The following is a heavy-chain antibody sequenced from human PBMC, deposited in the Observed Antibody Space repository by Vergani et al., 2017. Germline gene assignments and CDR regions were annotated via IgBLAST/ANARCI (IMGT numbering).Heavy chain of an antibody. Sequence: QVQLVESGGGVVQPGRSLRLSCAASGFTFSDYYMSWIRQAPGKGLEWVSYISSSGSTIYYADSVKGRFTISRDNAKNSLYLQMNSLRAEDTAVYYCARALLNYYDSSGYPDYWGQGTLVTVSS. V-gene: IGHV3-11*01. CDR1: GFTFSDYY. J-gene: IGHJ4*02. CDR3: ARALLNYYDSSGYPDY. D-gene: IGHD3-22*01. CDR2: ISSSGSTI.